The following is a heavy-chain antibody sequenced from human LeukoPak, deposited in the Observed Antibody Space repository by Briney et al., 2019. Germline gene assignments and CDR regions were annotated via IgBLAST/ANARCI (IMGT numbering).Heavy chain of an antibody. J-gene: IGHJ6*02. Sequence: SETLSLTCTVSSGSISSYYWSWIRQPPGKGLEWIGYIYYSGSTNYNPSLKSRVTISVDTSKNQFSLKLSSVTAADTAVYYCAGDYYYYGMDVWGQGTTVTVSS. CDR2: IYYSGST. V-gene: IGHV4-59*08. CDR3: AGDYYYYGMDV. CDR1: SGSISSYY.